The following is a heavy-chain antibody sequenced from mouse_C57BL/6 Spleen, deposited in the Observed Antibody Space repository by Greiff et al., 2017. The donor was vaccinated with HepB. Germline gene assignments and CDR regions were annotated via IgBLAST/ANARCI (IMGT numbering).Heavy chain of an antibody. CDR2: ISSGGDYI. Sequence: EVKVEESGEGLVKPGGSLKLSCAASGFTFSSYAMSWVRQTPEKRLEWVAYISSGGDYIYYADTVKGRFTISRDNARNTLYLQMSSLKSEDTAMYYCTRRSWDLYFDVWGTGTTVTVSS. V-gene: IGHV5S21*01. CDR1: GFTFSSYA. J-gene: IGHJ1*03. CDR3: TRRSWDLYFDV. D-gene: IGHD4-1*01.